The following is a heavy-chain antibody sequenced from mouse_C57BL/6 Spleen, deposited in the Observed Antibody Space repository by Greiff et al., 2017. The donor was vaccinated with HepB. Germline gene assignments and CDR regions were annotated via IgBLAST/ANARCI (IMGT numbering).Heavy chain of an antibody. CDR3: ARSLDGYYFDY. V-gene: IGHV1-64*01. J-gene: IGHJ2*01. Sequence: QVQLQQPGAELVKPGASVKLSCKASGYTFTSYWMHWVKQRPGQGLEWIGMIHPNSGSTNYNEKFKSKATLTVDKSSSTAYMQLSSLTSEDSAVYGCARSLDGYYFDYWGQGTTLTVSS. CDR2: IHPNSGST. D-gene: IGHD2-3*01. CDR1: GYTFTSYW.